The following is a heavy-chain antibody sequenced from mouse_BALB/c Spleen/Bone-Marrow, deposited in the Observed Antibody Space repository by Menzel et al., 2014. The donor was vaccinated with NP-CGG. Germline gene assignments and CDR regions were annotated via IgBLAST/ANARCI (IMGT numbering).Heavy chain of an antibody. V-gene: IGHV1-80*01. CDR3: ARGGISVDY. CDR1: GYVFSTYW. Sequence: QVQLQQSGAELVRPGSSVKISCESSGYVFSTYWINWVKQRPGQGLEWIGQIYPGDGDTDYNGKFKDKATLTADKSSNTAYTQLSRLTSEDSAVYFCARGGISVDYWGQGTTLTVSS. J-gene: IGHJ2*01. CDR2: IYPGDGDT.